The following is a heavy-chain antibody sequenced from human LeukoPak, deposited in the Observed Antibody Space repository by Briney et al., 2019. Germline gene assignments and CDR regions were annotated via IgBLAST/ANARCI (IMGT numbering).Heavy chain of an antibody. CDR1: GFTFSSHS. D-gene: IGHD3-22*01. V-gene: IGHV3-21*01. Sequence: GGSLRLSCAASGFTFSSHSMNWVRQAPGKGLEWVSSISSSSSYIYYADSVKGRFTISRDNAKNSLYLQMNSLRAEDTAVYYCAREPTYYYDSSGLYYFDYWGQGTLVTVSS. CDR3: AREPTYYYDSSGLYYFDY. CDR2: ISSSSSYI. J-gene: IGHJ4*02.